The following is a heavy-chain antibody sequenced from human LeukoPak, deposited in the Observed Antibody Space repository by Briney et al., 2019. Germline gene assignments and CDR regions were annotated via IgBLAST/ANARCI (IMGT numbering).Heavy chain of an antibody. CDR3: AKDRYSSGWYLDY. Sequence: GGSLRLSCAASGFTFRSYGMHWVRQAPGKGLEWVAVISSDGSNKYYADSVKGRFTISRDNSKNTLYLQMNSLRAEDTAVYYCAKDRYSSGWYLDYWGQGTLVTVSS. CDR2: ISSDGSNK. J-gene: IGHJ4*02. V-gene: IGHV3-30*18. D-gene: IGHD6-19*01. CDR1: GFTFRSYG.